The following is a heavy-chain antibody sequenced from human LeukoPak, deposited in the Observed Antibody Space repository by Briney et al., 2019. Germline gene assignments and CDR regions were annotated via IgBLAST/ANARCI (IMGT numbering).Heavy chain of an antibody. CDR1: GLTISSYS. V-gene: IGHV3-48*01. CDR2: ISSSSSTI. Sequence: GGSLRLSCAASGLTISSYSMNWVRQAPGKGLQWVSYISSSSSTIYYADSVKGRFTISRDNAKNSLYLQMNSLRAEDTAVYYCARVGGVIRNYVMDFLWFDPWGQGTLVTVSS. J-gene: IGHJ5*02. CDR3: ARVGGVIRNYVMDFLWFDP. D-gene: IGHD1-7*01.